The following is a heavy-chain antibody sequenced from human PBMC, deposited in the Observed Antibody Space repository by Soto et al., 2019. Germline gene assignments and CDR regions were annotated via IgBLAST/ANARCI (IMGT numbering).Heavy chain of an antibody. D-gene: IGHD3-22*01. CDR1: GGSISSSSYY. Sequence: SETLSLTCTVSGGSISSSSYYWDWIRQPPGKGLEWIGSIYYSGSTYYNPSLKSRVTISVDTSKNQFSLKLSSVTAADTAVYYCARLRRNRANYYDSSGYFDYWGQGTLVTVSS. CDR3: ARLRRNRANYYDSSGYFDY. V-gene: IGHV4-39*01. CDR2: IYYSGST. J-gene: IGHJ4*02.